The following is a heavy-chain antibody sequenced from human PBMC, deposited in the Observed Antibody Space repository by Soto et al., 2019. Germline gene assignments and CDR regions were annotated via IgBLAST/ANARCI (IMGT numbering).Heavy chain of an antibody. D-gene: IGHD3-22*01. CDR1: GYTFTSYG. CDR2: ISAYNGNT. J-gene: IGHJ4*02. V-gene: IGHV1-18*04. Sequence: QVQLVQSGAEVKKPGASVKVSCKASGYTFTSYGISWVRQAPGQGLEWMGWISAYNGNTNYAQKLQGRVTMTTDTSTSTAYMELRSLRSDDTAVYYCARDLRAYDSSGWASYYFDYWGQGTLVTVSS. CDR3: ARDLRAYDSSGWASYYFDY.